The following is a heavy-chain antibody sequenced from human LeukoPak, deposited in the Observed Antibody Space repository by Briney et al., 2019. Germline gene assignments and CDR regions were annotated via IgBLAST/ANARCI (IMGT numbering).Heavy chain of an antibody. CDR2: IYHSGST. J-gene: IGHJ5*02. Sequence: PSETPSLTCTVSGYSISSGYYWGWIRQPPGKGLEWIGSIYHSGSTYYNPSLKSRVTISVDTSKNQFSLKLSSVTAADTAVYYCARGSYYWFDPWGQGTLVTVSS. CDR3: ARGSYYWFDP. CDR1: GYSISSGYY. D-gene: IGHD1-26*01. V-gene: IGHV4-38-2*02.